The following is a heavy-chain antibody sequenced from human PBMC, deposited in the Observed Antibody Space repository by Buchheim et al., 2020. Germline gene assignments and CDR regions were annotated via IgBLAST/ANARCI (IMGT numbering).Heavy chain of an antibody. D-gene: IGHD2-2*01. J-gene: IGHJ4*02. CDR1: GFTFSTYA. V-gene: IGHV3-23*01. Sequence: EVQLLESGGGLVQPGGSLRLSCAASGFTFSTYAMTWVRQAPGKGLEWVSAISGSGDSTYYADSVKGRFTISRDNSKNKTDLQMNSLRAEDTAVYYCAKDRSSVPAANNYWGQGTL. CDR3: AKDRSSVPAANNY. CDR2: ISGSGDST.